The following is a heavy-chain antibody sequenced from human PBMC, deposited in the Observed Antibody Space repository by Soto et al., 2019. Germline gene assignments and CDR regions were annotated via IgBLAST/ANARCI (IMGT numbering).Heavy chain of an antibody. D-gene: IGHD1-26*01. CDR2: IYYSGST. V-gene: IGHV4-59*01. J-gene: IGHJ4*02. Sequence: PSEALSLTCTVSGGSISRYYWSWIRQPPGKGLEWIGYIYYSGSTNYNPSLKSRVTISVDTSKNQFSLKLSSVTAADTAVYYCARDFSGSYFDYWGQGTLVTVSS. CDR1: GGSISRYY. CDR3: ARDFSGSYFDY.